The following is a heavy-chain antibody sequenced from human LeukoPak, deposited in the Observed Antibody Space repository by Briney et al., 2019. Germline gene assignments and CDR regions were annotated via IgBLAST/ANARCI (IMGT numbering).Heavy chain of an antibody. CDR3: ARPRHSSGLSYY. D-gene: IGHD6-19*01. Sequence: GGSLRLSCAASGFTFSSYWMHWVRQAPGKGLVWVSRIKSDGKTNYADSVKGRFTISRDNAKNSLYLQMNSLRAEDTAVYYCARPRHSSGLSYYWGQGTLVTVSS. CDR2: IKSDGKT. J-gene: IGHJ4*02. V-gene: IGHV3-74*01. CDR1: GFTFSSYW.